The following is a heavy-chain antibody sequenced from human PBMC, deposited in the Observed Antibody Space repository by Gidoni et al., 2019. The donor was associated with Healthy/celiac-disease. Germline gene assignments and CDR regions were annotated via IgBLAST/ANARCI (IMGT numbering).Heavy chain of an antibody. J-gene: IGHJ5*02. CDR2: IYYSGST. D-gene: IGHD6-19*01. CDR3: ANGYSSGWSMNWFDP. Sequence: QLQLQESLPGLVKPSETLSLTCTVSGGSISSSSYYWGWIRQPPGKGLEWIGSIYYSGSTYYNPSLKSRVTISVDTSKNQFSLKLSSETAADTAVYYCANGYSSGWSMNWFDPWGQGTLVTVSS. V-gene: IGHV4-39*01. CDR1: GGSISSSSYY.